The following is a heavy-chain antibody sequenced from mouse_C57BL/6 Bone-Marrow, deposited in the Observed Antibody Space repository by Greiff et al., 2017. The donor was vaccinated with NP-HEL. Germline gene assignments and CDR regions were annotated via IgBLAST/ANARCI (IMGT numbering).Heavy chain of an antibody. Sequence: EVQLVESGPGLAKPSQTLSLTCSVTGYSITSDYWNWIRKFPGNKLEYMGYISYSGSTYYNPSLNSRISITRDTSKNQYYLQLNTVTTEDTATYYCARKYYGSSYWYFDVWGTGTTVTVSS. V-gene: IGHV3-8*01. CDR3: ARKYYGSSYWYFDV. D-gene: IGHD1-1*01. J-gene: IGHJ1*03. CDR1: GYSITSDY. CDR2: ISYSGST.